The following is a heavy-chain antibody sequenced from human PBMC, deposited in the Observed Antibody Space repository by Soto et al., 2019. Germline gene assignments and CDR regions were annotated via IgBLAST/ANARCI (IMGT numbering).Heavy chain of an antibody. Sequence: QVQLQESGPGLVKPSGTLSLTCAVSGGSISSSNWWSWVRQPPGKGLEWIGEIYHSGSTNYNPSLKSPVTISVDKSKNQFSLKRSSVTAADTAVYYCALDSSSSHGGLYYYAMDVWGQGTTVTVSS. CDR2: IYHSGST. V-gene: IGHV4-4*02. CDR1: GGSISSSNW. D-gene: IGHD6-6*01. J-gene: IGHJ6*02. CDR3: ALDSSSSHGGLYYYAMDV.